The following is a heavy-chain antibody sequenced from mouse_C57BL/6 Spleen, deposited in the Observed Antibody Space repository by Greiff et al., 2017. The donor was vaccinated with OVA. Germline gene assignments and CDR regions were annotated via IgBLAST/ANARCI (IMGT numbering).Heavy chain of an antibody. CDR1: GFNIKDAY. CDR3: TTCYSNFYYYAMDY. D-gene: IGHD2-5*01. J-gene: IGHJ4*01. V-gene: IGHV14-4*01. Sequence: VQLQQSGAELVRPGASVKLSCTASGFNIKDAYMHWVKQRPEQGLEWIGWIDPENGATEYASKFQGKATLTADTSSNTASLQLSSLTSADTAVYYGTTCYSNFYYYAMDYWGQGTSVTVSS. CDR2: IDPENGAT.